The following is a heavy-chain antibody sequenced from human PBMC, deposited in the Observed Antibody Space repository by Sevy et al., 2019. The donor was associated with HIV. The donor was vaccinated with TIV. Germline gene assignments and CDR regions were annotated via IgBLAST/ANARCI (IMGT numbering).Heavy chain of an antibody. V-gene: IGHV4-61*01. CDR3: ARAPHGRLRVDFWSGYSYYYGMDV. D-gene: IGHD3-3*01. CDR1: GGSVSSGSYY. J-gene: IGHJ6*02. Sequence: SETLSLTCTVSGGSVSSGSYYWSWIRQPPGKGLEWIGYIYYSGSTNYNPSLKSRVTISVDTSKNQFSLKLSSVTAADTAVYYCARAPHGRLRVDFWSGYSYYYGMDVWGLGTTVTVSS. CDR2: IYYSGST.